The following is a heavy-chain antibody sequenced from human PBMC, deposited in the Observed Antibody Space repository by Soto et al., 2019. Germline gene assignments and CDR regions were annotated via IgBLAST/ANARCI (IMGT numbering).Heavy chain of an antibody. CDR1: GLSFSGYI. Sequence: TAETLSLTCDVSGLSFSGYILTWIRQTPGKGLQWIGQINHSGSANYNPSLKSRVTISVHTSNSQFSLELNSVTAADTAVYYCARGLISGSHYSGGWYYFDSWGQGTQVTVSS. J-gene: IGHJ4*02. CDR3: ARGLISGSHYSGGWYYFDS. V-gene: IGHV4-34*01. D-gene: IGHD1-26*01. CDR2: INHSGSA.